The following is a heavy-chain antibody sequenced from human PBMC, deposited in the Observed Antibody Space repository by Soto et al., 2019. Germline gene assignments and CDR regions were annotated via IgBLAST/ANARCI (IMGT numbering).Heavy chain of an antibody. Sequence: HPGGSLRLSCAASGFTFSSYAMHWVRQAPGKGLEWVAVISYDGSNKYYADSVKGRFTISRDNSKNTLYLQMNSLRAEDTAVYYCARDDSYDRQSRAFDIWGQGTMVTVSS. CDR2: ISYDGSNK. D-gene: IGHD3-22*01. CDR3: ARDDSYDRQSRAFDI. V-gene: IGHV3-30-3*01. CDR1: GFTFSSYA. J-gene: IGHJ3*02.